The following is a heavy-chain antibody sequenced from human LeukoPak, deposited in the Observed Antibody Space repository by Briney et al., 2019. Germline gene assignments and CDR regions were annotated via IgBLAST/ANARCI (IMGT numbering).Heavy chain of an antibody. CDR3: ARMYYYGSGGYTFDI. Sequence: SGTLSLTCAVSGGSISSSNWWSWVRQPPGKGLEWIGEIYHSGSTNYNPSLKSRVTISIDKSKNQFSLKLSSVTAADTAVYYCARMYYYGSGGYTFDIWGQGTVVTVSS. CDR2: IYHSGST. CDR1: GGSISSSNW. D-gene: IGHD3-10*01. J-gene: IGHJ3*02. V-gene: IGHV4-4*02.